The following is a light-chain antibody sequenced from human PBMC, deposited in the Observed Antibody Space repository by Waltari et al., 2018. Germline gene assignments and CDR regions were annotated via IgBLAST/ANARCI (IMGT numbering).Light chain of an antibody. J-gene: IGLJ2*01. CDR3: CSNVGTSAF. Sequence: QAGPTQPASVSGSPGQSITISCTGTSNNVGCYNLVSWYQQHPGKPPKLIIYEGSKRPSGVSNRFSGSKSDNTASLTLSGLQPDDEADYYCCSNVGTSAFFGGGTKLTVL. V-gene: IGLV2-23*03. CDR2: EGS. CDR1: SNNVGCYNL.